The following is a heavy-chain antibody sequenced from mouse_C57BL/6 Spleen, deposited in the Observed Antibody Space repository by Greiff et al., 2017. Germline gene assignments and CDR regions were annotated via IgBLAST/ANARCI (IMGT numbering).Heavy chain of an antibody. Sequence: EVHLVESGGDLVKPGGSLKLSCAASGFTFSSYGMSWVRQTPDKRLEWVATISSGGSYTYYPDSVKGRFTISRDNAKNTLYLQMSSLKSEDTAMYYCARHSSGTDPYYCDYWGQGTTLTVSS. D-gene: IGHD3-2*02. CDR1: GFTFSSYG. CDR3: ARHSSGTDPYYCDY. J-gene: IGHJ2*01. V-gene: IGHV5-6*01. CDR2: ISSGGSYT.